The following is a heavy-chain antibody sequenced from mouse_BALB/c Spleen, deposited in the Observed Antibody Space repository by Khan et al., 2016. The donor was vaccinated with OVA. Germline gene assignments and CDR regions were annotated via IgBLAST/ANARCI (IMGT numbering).Heavy chain of an antibody. CDR2: RNPYNGDT. J-gene: IGHJ2*01. D-gene: IGHD2-12*01. Sequence: EVKLMESGPELVKPGASMKISCKASGYSFTGYTMNWVKQSHGKNLEWIGLRNPYNGDTRYKQKFKGKATLTVDKSSSTAYMELLSLTSEDSAVYYCASDYSYYFDYWGQGTTLTVSS. V-gene: IGHV1-37*01. CDR3: ASDYSYYFDY. CDR1: GYSFTGYT.